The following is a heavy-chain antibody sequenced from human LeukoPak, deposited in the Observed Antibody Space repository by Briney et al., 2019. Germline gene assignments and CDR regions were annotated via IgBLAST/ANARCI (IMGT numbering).Heavy chain of an antibody. J-gene: IGHJ2*01. Sequence: PSETLSLTCAVYGGSFSGYYWSWIRQPPGKGLEWIGEINHSGSTDYNPSLKSRVTISVDTSKNQFSLKLSSVTAADTAVYYCARTLKIAAAATTPYWYFDLWGRGTLVTVSS. CDR1: GGSFSGYY. CDR2: INHSGST. CDR3: ARTLKIAAAATTPYWYFDL. V-gene: IGHV4-34*01. D-gene: IGHD6-13*01.